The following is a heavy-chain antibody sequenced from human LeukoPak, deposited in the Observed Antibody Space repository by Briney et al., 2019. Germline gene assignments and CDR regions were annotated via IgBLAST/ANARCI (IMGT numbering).Heavy chain of an antibody. CDR3: ARLIASGVRTGYYYYGMDV. CDR2: IYHSGST. CDR1: GGSISSGGYY. J-gene: IGHJ6*02. D-gene: IGHD2-21*01. Sequence: KASQTLSLTCTVSGGSISSGGYYWSWIRQPPGKGLEWIGYIYHSGSTYYNPSLKSRVTISVDRSKNQFSLKLSSVTAADTAVYYCARLIASGVRTGYYYYGMDVWGQGTTVTVSS. V-gene: IGHV4-30-2*01.